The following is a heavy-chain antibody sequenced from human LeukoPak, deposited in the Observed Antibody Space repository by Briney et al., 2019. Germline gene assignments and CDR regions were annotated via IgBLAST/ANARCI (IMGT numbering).Heavy chain of an antibody. D-gene: IGHD2-2*01. J-gene: IGHJ6*02. CDR1: GYALTELS. CDR2: FDPEDGET. Sequence: ASVKVSCKVSGYALTELSMHWVRQAPGKGLEWMGGFDPEDGETIYAQKFQGRVTMTEDTSTDTAYMELSSLRSEDTAVYYCATGVCSSTSCYHYYYYYGMDVWGQGTTVTVSS. V-gene: IGHV1-24*01. CDR3: ATGVCSSTSCYHYYYYYGMDV.